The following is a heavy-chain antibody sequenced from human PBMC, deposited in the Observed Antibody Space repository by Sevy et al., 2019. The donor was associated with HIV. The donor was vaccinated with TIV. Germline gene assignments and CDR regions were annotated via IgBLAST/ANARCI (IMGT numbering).Heavy chain of an antibody. Sequence: GGSLRLSCVASGFTFSNYAMNWVRQAPGKGLEWVSAITGSGFSTYYTDSVKGRFTISRDNSKNALFLQMSSLRAEDTAIYYCAKGELGAKNPEYYFDSWGQGTLVTVSS. CDR3: AKGELGAKNPEYYFDS. D-gene: IGHD1-26*01. J-gene: IGHJ4*02. CDR1: GFTFSNYA. V-gene: IGHV3-23*01. CDR2: ITGSGFST.